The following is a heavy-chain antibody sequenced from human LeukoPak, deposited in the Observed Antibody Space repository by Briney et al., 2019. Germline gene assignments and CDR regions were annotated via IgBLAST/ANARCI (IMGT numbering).Heavy chain of an antibody. CDR3: AGRVWVDGSYLFDY. CDR2: MNPNSGNT. J-gene: IGHJ4*02. D-gene: IGHD1-26*01. CDR1: GYTFTSYD. Sequence: ASVKVSCKASGYTFTSYDINWVRQATGQGLEWMGWMNPNSGNTGYAQKFQGRVTMTRNTSIGTAYMELSSLRSEDTAVYYCAGRVWVDGSYLFDYWGQGTLVTVSS. V-gene: IGHV1-8*01.